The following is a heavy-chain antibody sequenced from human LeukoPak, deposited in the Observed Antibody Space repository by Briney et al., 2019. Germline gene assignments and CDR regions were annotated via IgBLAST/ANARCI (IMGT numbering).Heavy chain of an antibody. CDR3: ARSSGGGSYFDY. CDR2: ISHDGSNK. CDR1: GFTFSSYA. Sequence: PGRSLRLSCAASGFTFSSYAMHWVRQAPGKGLEWVAVISHDGSNKYYADSVKGRFTISRDNSKNTLYLQMNSLRAEDTAVYYCARSSGGGSYFDYWGQGTLVTVSS. D-gene: IGHD3-10*01. V-gene: IGHV3-30-3*01. J-gene: IGHJ4*02.